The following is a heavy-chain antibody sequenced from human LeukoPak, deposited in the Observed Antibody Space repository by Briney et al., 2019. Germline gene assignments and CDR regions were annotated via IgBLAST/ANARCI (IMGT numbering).Heavy chain of an antibody. CDR1: GGSISSYY. CDR2: IYYSGST. D-gene: IGHD6-19*01. J-gene: IGHJ5*02. CDR3: ARVRDIAVAGSWFDP. Sequence: ETSETLSLTCTVSGGSISSYYWSWIRQPPGKGLEWIGYIYYSGSTNYKPSLKSRVTISVDTSKNQFSLKLSSVTAADTAVYYCARVRDIAVAGSWFDPWGQGTLVTVSS. V-gene: IGHV4-59*01.